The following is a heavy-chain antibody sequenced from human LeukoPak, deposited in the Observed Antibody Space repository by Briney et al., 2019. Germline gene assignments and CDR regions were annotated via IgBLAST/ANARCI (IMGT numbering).Heavy chain of an antibody. V-gene: IGHV1-2*02. CDR3: ARGTGYSSPFDY. CDR2: INPNSGGI. CDR1: GYTFTDYY. Sequence: ASVKVSCKASGYTFTDYYMNWVRQAPGQGLEWMGWINPNSGGINYAQKFQGRVTMTRDTSISTAYMELSRLRSDDTAVYYCARGTGYSSPFDYWGQGTLVTVSS. J-gene: IGHJ4*02. D-gene: IGHD6-13*01.